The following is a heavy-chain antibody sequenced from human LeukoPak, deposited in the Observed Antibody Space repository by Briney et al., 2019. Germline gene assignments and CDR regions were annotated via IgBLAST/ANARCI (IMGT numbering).Heavy chain of an antibody. Sequence: ASVKVSCKVSGSTLTELSMHWVRQAPGKGLEWMGGFDPEDGETIYAQKFQGRVTMTEDTSTDTAYMELSSLRSEDTAVYYCATKWRYSSCSGGSCYSSRWFDPWGQGTLVTVSS. CDR1: GSTLTELS. CDR2: FDPEDGET. CDR3: ATKWRYSSCSGGSCYSSRWFDP. J-gene: IGHJ5*02. V-gene: IGHV1-24*01. D-gene: IGHD2-15*01.